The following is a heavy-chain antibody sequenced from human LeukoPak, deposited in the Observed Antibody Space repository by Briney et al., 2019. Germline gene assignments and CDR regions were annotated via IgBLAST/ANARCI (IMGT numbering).Heavy chain of an antibody. CDR1: GFTFDDYG. J-gene: IGHJ4*02. CDR2: INWNGGST. Sequence: GGSLRLSXAASGFTFDDYGMSWVRQAPGKGLEWVSGINWNGGSTDYADSVKGRFTISRDNAKNSLYLQMNSLRAEDTALYYCARGTLWFGELDWGQGTLVTVSS. V-gene: IGHV3-20*04. D-gene: IGHD3-10*01. CDR3: ARGTLWFGELD.